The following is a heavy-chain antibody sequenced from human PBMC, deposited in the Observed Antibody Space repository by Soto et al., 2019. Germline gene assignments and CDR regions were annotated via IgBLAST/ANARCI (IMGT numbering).Heavy chain of an antibody. CDR3: ARDFKRLIIAPFGY. V-gene: IGHV1-3*01. CDR2: INAGNGNT. Sequence: GASVKVSCKASGYNFTSYAMHWGRQAPGQRLEWMGWINAGNGNTKYSQKFQGRVTITRDTSASTAYMELSSLRSEDTAVYYCARDFKRLIIAPFGYSGQGTLVTVS. CDR1: GYNFTSYA. D-gene: IGHD6-25*01. J-gene: IGHJ4*02.